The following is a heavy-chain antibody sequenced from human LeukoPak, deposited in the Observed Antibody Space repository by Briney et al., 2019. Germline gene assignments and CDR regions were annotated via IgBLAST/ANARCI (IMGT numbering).Heavy chain of an antibody. J-gene: IGHJ2*01. V-gene: IGHV1-69*05. CDR1: GGTFSSYA. D-gene: IGHD3-22*01. Sequence: ASVKVSCKASGGTFSSYAISWVRQAPGQGLEWMGGIIPIFGTANYAQKFQGRVTITTDESTSTAYMELSSLRSEDTAVYYCASLGLYDSSGYAYWYFDLWGRGTLVTVSS. CDR2: IIPIFGTA. CDR3: ASLGLYDSSGYAYWYFDL.